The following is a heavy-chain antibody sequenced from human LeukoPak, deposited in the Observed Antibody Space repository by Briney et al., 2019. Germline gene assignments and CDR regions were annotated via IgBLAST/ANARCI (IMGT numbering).Heavy chain of an antibody. CDR1: GYSFTSYW. D-gene: IGHD6-19*01. J-gene: IGHJ4*02. V-gene: IGHV5-51*01. CDR3: ARHVAVAGTGTLGY. CDR2: IYPGDPDT. Sequence: PGESLKISCKGSGYSFTSYWIGWVRQMPGKGLEWMGIIYPGDPDTRYSPSFQGQVTISADKSISTAYPQWSSLKAPDTAMYYCARHVAVAGTGTLGYWGQESLVTVSS.